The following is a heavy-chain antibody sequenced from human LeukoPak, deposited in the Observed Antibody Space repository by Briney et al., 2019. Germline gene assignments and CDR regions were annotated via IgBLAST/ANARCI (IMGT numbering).Heavy chain of an antibody. V-gene: IGHV4-39*07. D-gene: IGHD3-9*01. CDR1: GGSISSSSYY. CDR3: ARDAHAEKYFDANWFDP. CDR2: IYYSGST. Sequence: SETLSLTCTVSGGSISSSSYYWGWIRQPPGKGLEWIGSIYYSGSTYYNPSLKSRVTISVDTSKNQFSLKLSSVTAADTAVYYCARDAHAEKYFDANWFDPWGQGTLVTVSS. J-gene: IGHJ5*02.